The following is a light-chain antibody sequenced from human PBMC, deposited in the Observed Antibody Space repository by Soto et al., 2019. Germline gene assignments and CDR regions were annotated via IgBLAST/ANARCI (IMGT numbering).Light chain of an antibody. J-gene: IGKJ1*01. CDR1: QSVSSNY. CDR3: QHYGSSPTT. CDR2: DAS. Sequence: EIVLTQSPGTLSLSPGERATLSCRASQSVSSNYLAWYQQKPGQAPRLLIYDASSRATGIPDRFSGSGSGTDFTLNINRLEPEDFAVYYGQHYGSSPTTFGQGTKVEIK. V-gene: IGKV3-20*01.